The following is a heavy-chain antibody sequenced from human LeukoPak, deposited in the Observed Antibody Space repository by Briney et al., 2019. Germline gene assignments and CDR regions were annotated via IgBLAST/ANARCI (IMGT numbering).Heavy chain of an antibody. CDR3: AKDRDDFWSGYSLDAFDI. J-gene: IGHJ3*02. V-gene: IGHV1-69*04. D-gene: IGHD3-3*01. CDR1: GGTFSSYA. Sequence: GASVKVSCKASGGTFSSYAISWVRQAPGQGLEWMGRIIPILGIANYAQKFQGRVTITADKSTSTAYMELSSLRSEDTAVYYCAKDRDDFWSGYSLDAFDIWGQGTMVTVSS. CDR2: IIPILGIA.